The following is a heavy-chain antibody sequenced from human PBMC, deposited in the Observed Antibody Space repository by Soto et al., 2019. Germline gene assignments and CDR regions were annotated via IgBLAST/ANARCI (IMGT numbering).Heavy chain of an antibody. V-gene: IGHV1-3*01. CDR2: ITVGSGDT. D-gene: IGHD3-10*01. J-gene: IGHJ4*02. CDR1: GXTFTDYT. CDR3: ARGRGYFFGSENYEPYYFDF. Sequence: QVQFVQSXAEVKKPGASXXVSXXXSGXTFTDYTXHWVXQAPXXXLXPMGWITVGSGDTKYSQKFQGKVILTRDTSATTXXXXXXTLRSEDTAVYYCARGRGYFFGSENYEPYYFDFWGQXTLVTVS.